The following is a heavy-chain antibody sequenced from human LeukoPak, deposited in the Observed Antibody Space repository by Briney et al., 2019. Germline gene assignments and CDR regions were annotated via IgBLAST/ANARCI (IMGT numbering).Heavy chain of an antibody. CDR3: ARDSCGGDCYPGSYAFDI. Sequence: ASVKVSCKASGGTLSSYAISWVRQAPGQGLEWMGGIIPIFGTANYAQKFQGRVTITTDESTSTAYMELSSLRSEDTAVYYCARDSCGGDCYPGSYAFDIWGQGTMVTVSS. CDR1: GGTLSSYA. V-gene: IGHV1-69*05. J-gene: IGHJ3*02. CDR2: IIPIFGTA. D-gene: IGHD2-21*02.